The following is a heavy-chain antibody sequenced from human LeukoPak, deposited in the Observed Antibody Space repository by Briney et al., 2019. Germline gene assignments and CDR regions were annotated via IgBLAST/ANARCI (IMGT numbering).Heavy chain of an antibody. J-gene: IGHJ4*02. Sequence: GGSLRLSCAASGFTFSSYWMSWVRQAPGKGLEWVANIKKDGSEKYYVDSVKGRFTISRDNAKNSLYLQMNGLRAEDTAVYYCAREGPMLRGVIGGKIDYWGQGILVTVSS. D-gene: IGHD3-10*01. CDR1: GFTFSSYW. CDR3: AREGPMLRGVIGGKIDY. V-gene: IGHV3-7*03. CDR2: IKKDGSEK.